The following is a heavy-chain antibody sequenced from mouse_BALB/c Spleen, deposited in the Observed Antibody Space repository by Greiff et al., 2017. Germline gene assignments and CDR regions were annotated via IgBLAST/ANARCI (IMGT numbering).Heavy chain of an antibody. Sequence: EVKLVESGGGLVQPGGSLRLSCATSGFTFTDYYMSWVRQPPGKALEWLGFIRNKANGYTTEYSASVKGRFTISRDNSQSILYLQMNTLRAEDSATYYCARDLDGYYGDYAMDYWGQGTSVTVSS. CDR3: ARDLDGYYGDYAMDY. J-gene: IGHJ4*01. V-gene: IGHV7-3*02. CDR2: IRNKANGYTT. CDR1: GFTFTDYY. D-gene: IGHD2-3*01.